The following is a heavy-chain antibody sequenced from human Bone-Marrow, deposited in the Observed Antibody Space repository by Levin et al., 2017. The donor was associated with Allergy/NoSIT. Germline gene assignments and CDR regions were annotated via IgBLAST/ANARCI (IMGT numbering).Heavy chain of an antibody. V-gene: IGHV3-7*01. Sequence: GGSLRLSCAASGFTFSSYWMSWVRQAPGKGLEWVANIKQDGSEKYYVDSVKGRFTISRDNAKNSLYLQMNSLRAEDTAVYYCARTLRSGMIVVDRSGYWFDPWGQGTLVTVSS. D-gene: IGHD3-22*01. CDR1: GFTFSSYW. J-gene: IGHJ5*02. CDR3: ARTLRSGMIVVDRSGYWFDP. CDR2: IKQDGSEK.